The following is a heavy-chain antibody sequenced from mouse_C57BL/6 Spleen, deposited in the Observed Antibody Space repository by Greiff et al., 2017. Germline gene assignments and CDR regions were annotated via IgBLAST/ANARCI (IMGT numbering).Heavy chain of an antibody. D-gene: IGHD1-1*01. CDR2: INPNNGGT. J-gene: IGHJ2*01. CDR3: ARVRITTVVPYYFDY. CDR1: GYTFTDYN. V-gene: IGHV1-22*01. Sequence: VQLQQSGPELVKPGASVKMSCKASGYTFTDYNMHWVKQSHGKSLEWIGYINPNNGGTSYNQKFKGKATLTVNKSSSTAYMELRSLTSEDSAVYYGARVRITTVVPYYFDYWGQGTTLTVSS.